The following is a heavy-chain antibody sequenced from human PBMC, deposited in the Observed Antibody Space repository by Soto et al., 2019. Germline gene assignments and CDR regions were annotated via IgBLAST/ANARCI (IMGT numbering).Heavy chain of an antibody. CDR1: GFTFSSYW. CDR3: ARDVSPGSSSWYFDAFDL. Sequence: EERLVESGGGLVQPGGSLRLSCAASGFTFSSYWMTWVRQAPGKGLEWVANIKKDESKKSYLDSVRGRFTISRDNAKNSLYLQMDSLTAEDTALDSCARDVSPGSSSWYFDAFDLWGQGTMVTVSS. D-gene: IGHD6-13*01. CDR2: IKKDESKK. V-gene: IGHV3-7*05. J-gene: IGHJ3*01.